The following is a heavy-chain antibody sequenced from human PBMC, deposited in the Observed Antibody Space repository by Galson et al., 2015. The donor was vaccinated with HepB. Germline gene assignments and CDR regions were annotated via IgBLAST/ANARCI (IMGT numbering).Heavy chain of an antibody. CDR3: AKGGDDIRFLEWLLDRNGMDV. D-gene: IGHD3-3*01. CDR1: GFTFNYHA. Sequence: SLRLSCAASGFTFNYHAMNWVRQAPGKGLEWVASISGSGGSTYYADSVKGRFTISRDNSKNTLYLQMNSLRAEDTAVYYCAKGGDDIRFLEWLLDRNGMDVWGQGTTVTVSS. J-gene: IGHJ6*02. CDR2: ISGSGGST. V-gene: IGHV3-23*01.